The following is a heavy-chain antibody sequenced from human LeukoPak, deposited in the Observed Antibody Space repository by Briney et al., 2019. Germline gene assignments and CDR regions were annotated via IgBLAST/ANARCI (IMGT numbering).Heavy chain of an antibody. CDR3: AKGSPGATIHFDY. CDR1: GFTVSSNY. Sequence: GGSLRLSCAASGFTVSSNYMSWVRQAPGKGLEWVSVIYSGGSTYYADSVKGRFTISRDNSKNTLYLQMNSLRAEDTAVYYCAKGSPGATIHFDYWGQGTLVTVSS. D-gene: IGHD1-26*01. J-gene: IGHJ4*02. CDR2: IYSGGST. V-gene: IGHV3-53*01.